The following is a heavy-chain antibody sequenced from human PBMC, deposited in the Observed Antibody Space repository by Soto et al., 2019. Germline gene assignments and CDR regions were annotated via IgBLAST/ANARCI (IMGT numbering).Heavy chain of an antibody. V-gene: IGHV1-69*01. CDR1: GDTFSSYV. CDR2: IIPNFGNA. D-gene: IGHD3-10*01. Sequence: QVQLVQSGAEVKKPGSSVKVSCKASGDTFSSYVITWVRQAPGQGLEWMGGIIPNFGNANYAKKFQGRVMITADEATSTAYMELSRLRSEDTAVYYCARERVVRGSRYYFDYRGQGTLVNVFS. CDR3: ARERVVRGSRYYFDY. J-gene: IGHJ4*02.